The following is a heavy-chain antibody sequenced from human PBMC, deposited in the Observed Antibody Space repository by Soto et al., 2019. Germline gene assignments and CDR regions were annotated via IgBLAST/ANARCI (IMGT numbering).Heavy chain of an antibody. D-gene: IGHD2-15*01. CDR3: ARSREHCSAGSCYADSFDP. V-gene: IGHV4-59*01. CDR2: IYYSGST. Sequence: SETLSLTCTVSGGSISSYYWSWIRQPPGKGLEWIGYIYYSGSTNYNPSLKSRVTISVDTSKNQFSLKLSSVTAADTAVYYCARSREHCSAGSCYADSFDPWGQGTLVTVSS. CDR1: GGSISSYY. J-gene: IGHJ5*02.